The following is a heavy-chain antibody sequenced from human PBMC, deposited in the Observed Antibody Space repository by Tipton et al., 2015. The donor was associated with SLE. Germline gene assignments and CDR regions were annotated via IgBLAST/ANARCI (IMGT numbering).Heavy chain of an antibody. D-gene: IGHD1-7*01. J-gene: IGHJ6*02. V-gene: IGHV3-30*18. CDR1: GFRFSDYG. CDR2: SSHHGKNT. Sequence: SLRLSCAASGFRFSDYGMFWVRQAPGKGLEWVAVSSHHGKNTYYADSVRGRSTISRDNSKNTLYLQMNSLRKEDAGVYYCTKDREPEELLVIGGMDVWGQGTTVTVSS. CDR3: TKDREPEELLVIGGMDV.